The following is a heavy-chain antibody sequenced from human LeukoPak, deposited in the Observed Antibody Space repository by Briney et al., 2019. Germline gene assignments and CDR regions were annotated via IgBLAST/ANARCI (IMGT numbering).Heavy chain of an antibody. D-gene: IGHD3-10*01. CDR2: INPSGGST. CDR3: ATSFRAVNWFDP. J-gene: IGHJ5*02. Sequence: ASVKVSCKASGYTFTRYYMNWVRQAPGQGLEWMGIINPSGGSTNYAQKFQGRVTMTRDTSTSTIYMEVSSLRSEDTAVYYCATSFRAVNWFDPWGQGTLSPSPQ. CDR1: GYTFTRYY. V-gene: IGHV1-46*01.